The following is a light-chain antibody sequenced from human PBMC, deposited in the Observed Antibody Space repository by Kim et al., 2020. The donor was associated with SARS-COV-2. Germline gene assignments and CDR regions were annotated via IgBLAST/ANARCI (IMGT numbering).Light chain of an antibody. V-gene: IGKV1-27*01. Sequence: SASVGDRVTSTCRASQSISKDLAWYQQKPGNAPKLLIFAASALQSGVPTRFSGSGSGTDFTLTISSLQPEDVATYYCQKYNGAPWTFGQGTKVEI. J-gene: IGKJ1*01. CDR3: QKYNGAPWT. CDR2: AAS. CDR1: QSISKD.